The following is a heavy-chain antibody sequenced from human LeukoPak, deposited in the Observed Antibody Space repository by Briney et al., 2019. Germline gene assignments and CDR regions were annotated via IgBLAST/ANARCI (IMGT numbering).Heavy chain of an antibody. CDR3: ARDEIYYDILTGYRHFDY. CDR1: GFTFSDSY. J-gene: IGHJ4*02. CDR2: ISGSGHDI. D-gene: IGHD3-9*01. Sequence: PGGSLRLSCAASGFTFSDSYMTWVRQAPGKGVEWVAYISGSGHDINYSDSVKGRFTISRDNAKNSLYLQMSSLRAEDTAVYYCARDEIYYDILTGYRHFDYWGQGTLVTVFS. V-gene: IGHV3-11*04.